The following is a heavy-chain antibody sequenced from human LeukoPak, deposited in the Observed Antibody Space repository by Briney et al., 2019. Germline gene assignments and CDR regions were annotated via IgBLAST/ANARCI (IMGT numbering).Heavy chain of an antibody. D-gene: IGHD2-21*01. CDR3: ANHGGYRGDGYYFDY. V-gene: IGHV4-34*01. CDR2: INHSGST. J-gene: IGHJ4*02. CDR1: GGSFSGYY. Sequence: PSETLSLTCAVYGGSFSGYYWSWIRQPPGKGLEWMGEINHSGSTNYNPSLKRRVPISVDTSKNQCSLKLSSVTAADTAVYYCANHGGYRGDGYYFDYWGQATLVTVSS.